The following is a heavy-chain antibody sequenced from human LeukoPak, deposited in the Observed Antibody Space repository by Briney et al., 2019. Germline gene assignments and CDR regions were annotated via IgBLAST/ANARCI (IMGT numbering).Heavy chain of an antibody. V-gene: IGHV4-59*08. CDR2: IYYTGST. D-gene: IGHD2-2*01. Sequence: SETLSLTCTVSGGSLSSYYWSWIRQPPGKRLEWIGYIYYTGSTTYNPSLKSRVTISVDTSKNQFSLKLSSVTAADTAVYYCARIFTSSHFDYWGQGTLVTVSS. J-gene: IGHJ4*02. CDR1: GGSLSSYY. CDR3: ARIFTSSHFDY.